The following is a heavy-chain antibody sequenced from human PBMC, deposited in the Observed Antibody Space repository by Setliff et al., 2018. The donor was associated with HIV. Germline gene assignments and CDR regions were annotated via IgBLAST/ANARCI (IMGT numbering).Heavy chain of an antibody. Sequence: SVKVSCKASGGTFSNYGMSWVRQAPGQGLEWMGEIIPISGTANYAQKFQGRVTITTYESTSTAYMELSGLRSEDTAVYYCARDFGGYCSSMSCPGLFDPWGQGTLVTVSS. V-gene: IGHV1-69*05. CDR1: GGTFSNYG. CDR2: IIPISGTA. CDR3: ARDFGGYCSSMSCPGLFDP. J-gene: IGHJ5*02. D-gene: IGHD2-2*01.